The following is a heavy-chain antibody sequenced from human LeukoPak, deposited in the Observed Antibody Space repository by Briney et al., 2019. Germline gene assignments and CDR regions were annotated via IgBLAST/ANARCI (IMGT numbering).Heavy chain of an antibody. D-gene: IGHD3-10*01. CDR1: GGSFSGYY. CDR3: ARVSMVRGVIDY. J-gene: IGHJ4*02. CDR2: INHSGST. Sequence: PSETLSLTCAVYGGSFSGYYWSWIRQPPGKGLEWIGEINHSGSTNYNPSLKSRVTISVDMSKNQFSLKLSSVTAADTAVYYCARVSMVRGVIDYWGQGTLVTVSS. V-gene: IGHV4-34*01.